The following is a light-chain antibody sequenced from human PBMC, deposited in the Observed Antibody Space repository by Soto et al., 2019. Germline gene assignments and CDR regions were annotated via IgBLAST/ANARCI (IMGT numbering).Light chain of an antibody. CDR2: GAS. CDR3: QQYDNIILS. Sequence: TQSPTSLIASVGDRVTITCQASQYIGTFVNWYQQKGGEAPRLLISGASNLEAGVSSRFRGSGSGADFIFTNTNLQPEDVGTYSCQQYDNIILSFGGGTEVEI. V-gene: IGKV1-33*01. J-gene: IGKJ4*01. CDR1: QYIGTF.